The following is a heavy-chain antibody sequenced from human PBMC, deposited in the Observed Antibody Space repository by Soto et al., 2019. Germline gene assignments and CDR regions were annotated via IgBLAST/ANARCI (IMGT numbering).Heavy chain of an antibody. CDR1: GFTFSDYY. Sequence: GGSLRLSCAASGFTFSDYYMSWIRQAPGKGLEWVSYISSSSSYTNYADSVKGRFTISRDNAKNTLYLQMSALRAEDTALYYCAREAGYCSRTSCYRRAFDTWGQGTTVTVSS. CDR3: AREAGYCSRTSCYRRAFDT. V-gene: IGHV3-11*06. J-gene: IGHJ3*02. CDR2: ISSSSSYT. D-gene: IGHD2-2*01.